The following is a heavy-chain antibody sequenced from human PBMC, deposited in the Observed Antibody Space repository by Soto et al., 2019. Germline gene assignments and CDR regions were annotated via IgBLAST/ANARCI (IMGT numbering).Heavy chain of an antibody. J-gene: IGHJ6*02. V-gene: IGHV6-1*01. Sequence: SQTLSLPCAISGDSVSSNSAAWNWIRQSPSRGLEWLGRTYSRSKWYNDYAVSVKSRITINPDTSKNQFSLQLNSVTPEDTAVYYCAMGVVARSFYGMDVWGQGTTVTVSS. CDR3: AMGVVARSFYGMDV. D-gene: IGHD2-15*01. CDR2: TYSRSKWYN. CDR1: GDSVSSNSAA.